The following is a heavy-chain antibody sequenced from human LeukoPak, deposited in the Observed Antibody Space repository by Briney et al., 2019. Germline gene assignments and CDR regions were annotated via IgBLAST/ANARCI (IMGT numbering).Heavy chain of an antibody. Sequence: ASVKVSCKASGYTFTSYGISWVRQAPGQGLEWMGWTSAYNGNTNYAQKLQGRVTMTTDTSTSTAYMELRSLRSDDTAVYYCARDRYYHGSSGYWDAFDIWGQGTMVTVSS. CDR1: GYTFTSYG. CDR3: ARDRYYHGSSGYWDAFDI. V-gene: IGHV1-18*01. CDR2: TSAYNGNT. D-gene: IGHD3-22*01. J-gene: IGHJ3*02.